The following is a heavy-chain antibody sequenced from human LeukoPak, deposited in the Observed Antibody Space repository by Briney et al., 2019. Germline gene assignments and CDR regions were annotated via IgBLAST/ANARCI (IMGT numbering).Heavy chain of an antibody. V-gene: IGHV4-59*08. Sequence: PSETLSLTCTVSGGSISSYHWSWIRQPPGKGLEWIGYIYYSGSTNYNPSLKSRVTISVDTSKNQFSLKLSSVTAADTAVYYCARRIAPNWFDPWGQGNLVTVSS. CDR3: ARRIAPNWFDP. CDR1: GGSISSYH. D-gene: IGHD6-13*01. CDR2: IYYSGST. J-gene: IGHJ5*02.